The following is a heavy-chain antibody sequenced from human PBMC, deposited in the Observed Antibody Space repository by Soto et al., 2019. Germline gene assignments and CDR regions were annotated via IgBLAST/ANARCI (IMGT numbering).Heavy chain of an antibody. J-gene: IGHJ6*02. CDR3: ARGPWGIFGVVGAYGMDV. V-gene: IGHV1-69*01. CDR1: GGTFSSYA. Sequence: QVQLVQSGAEVKKPGSSVKVSCKASGGTFSSYAISWVRQAPGQGLEWMGGIIPIFGTANYAQKFQGRVTITADESTSTAYRELSSLRSEDTAVYYCARGPWGIFGVVGAYGMDVWGQGTTVTVSS. CDR2: IIPIFGTA. D-gene: IGHD3-3*01.